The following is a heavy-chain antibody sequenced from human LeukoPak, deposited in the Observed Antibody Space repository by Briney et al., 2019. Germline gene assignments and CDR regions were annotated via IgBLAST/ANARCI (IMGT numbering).Heavy chain of an antibody. Sequence: PSETLSLTCTVSGGSISSYYWSWIRQPPGKGLEWIGYIYYSGSTNYNPSLKSRVTISVDTSKNQFPLKLSSVTAADTAVYYCARARDDYYDSSGYYYYYYYYYYMDVWGKGTTVTISS. J-gene: IGHJ6*03. CDR3: ARARDDYYDSSGYYYYYYYYYYMDV. CDR1: GGSISSYY. D-gene: IGHD3-22*01. CDR2: IYYSGST. V-gene: IGHV4-59*01.